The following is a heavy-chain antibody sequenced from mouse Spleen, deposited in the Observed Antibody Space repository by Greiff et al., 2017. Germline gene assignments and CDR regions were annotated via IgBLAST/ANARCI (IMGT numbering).Heavy chain of an antibody. V-gene: IGHV1-7*01. CDR1: GFTFTSYW. J-gene: IGHJ2*01. CDR2: INPSSGYT. D-gene: IGHD3-2*01. CDR3: ARRQRRDYFCH. Sequence: QVHVKQSGAELAKPGASVKMTCQASGFTFTSYWMHWVKQRPGQGLEWIGYINPSSGYTKYNQKLQDKATLTADKSYSTSYMQLSSLTYEDAAVYYCARRQRRDYFCHRGQGTTPTIAS.